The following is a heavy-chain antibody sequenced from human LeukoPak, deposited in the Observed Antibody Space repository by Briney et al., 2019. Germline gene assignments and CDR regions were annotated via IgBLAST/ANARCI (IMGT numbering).Heavy chain of an antibody. CDR1: GYTFTGYG. CDR3: ASQNYDILTGYYDYYGMDV. CDR2: IRAYNGNT. Sequence: GASVKVSCKASGYTFTGYGISWVRQAPGQGLEGMGWIRAYNGNTNYAQKLQGRVTVTTDTATSTAYMELRSLRYDDTAVYYCASQNYDILTGYYDYYGMDVWGQGTTVTVSS. D-gene: IGHD3-9*01. V-gene: IGHV1-18*01. J-gene: IGHJ6*02.